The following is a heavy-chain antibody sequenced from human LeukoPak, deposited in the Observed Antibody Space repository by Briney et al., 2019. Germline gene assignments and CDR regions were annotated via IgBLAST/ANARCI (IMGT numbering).Heavy chain of an antibody. CDR1: GFTFSSYA. J-gene: IGHJ4*02. Sequence: GGSLRLSCAASGFTFSSYAMHWVRQAPGKGLEWVAVISYDGSNKYYADSVKGRFTISRDNSKNTLYLQMNSLRAEDTAVYYCAREKRPAPFDYWGQGTLVTVSS. CDR3: AREKRPAPFDY. CDR2: ISYDGSNK. V-gene: IGHV3-30-3*01.